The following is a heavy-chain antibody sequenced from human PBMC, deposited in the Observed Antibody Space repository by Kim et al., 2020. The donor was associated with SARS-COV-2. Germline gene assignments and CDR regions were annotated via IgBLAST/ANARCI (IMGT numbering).Heavy chain of an antibody. CDR3: ARRCSNTFCWGSPYCDL. D-gene: IGHD3-16*01. CDR2: INHSGRT. CDR1: GGSFSGYY. Sequence: SETLSLTCAVYGGSFSGYYWSWIRKPPGKGLEWIGEINHSGRTNFNPSPKSRVTISVDTSKNQFSLTLTAVTAADTDVSYCARRCSNTFCWGSPYCDL. V-gene: IGHV4-34*01. J-gene: IGHJ2*01.